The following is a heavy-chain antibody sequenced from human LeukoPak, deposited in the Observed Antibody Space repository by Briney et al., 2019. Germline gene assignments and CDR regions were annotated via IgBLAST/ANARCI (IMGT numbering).Heavy chain of an antibody. CDR1: GFTFSSYG. J-gene: IGHJ4*02. D-gene: IGHD4-17*01. CDR3: AKDDGTTVTPGIDY. V-gene: IGHV3-30*02. CDR2: IRYDGSNK. Sequence: GGSLRLSCAASGFTFSSYGMHWVRQAPGKGPEWVAFIRYDGSNKYYADSVKGRFTISRDNSKNTLYLQMNSLRAEDTAVYYCAKDDGTTVTPGIDYWGQGTLVTVSS.